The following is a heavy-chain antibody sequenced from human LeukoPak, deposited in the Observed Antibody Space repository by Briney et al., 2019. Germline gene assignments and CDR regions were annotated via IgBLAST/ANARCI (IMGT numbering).Heavy chain of an antibody. CDR2: IHFSGTI. D-gene: IGHD1-14*01. J-gene: IGHJ4*02. CDR3: TRGFDHAKSGY. V-gene: IGHV4-39*01. Sequence: SETLSLTCTVSGDSISSTAYYWGWSRQPPGKGLEWLGMIHFSGTIYNNPSLMSRVTISVDTSKNQFSLKLTFVTAADTAVYYCTRGFDHAKSGYWGQGTLVTVSS. CDR1: GDSISSTAYY.